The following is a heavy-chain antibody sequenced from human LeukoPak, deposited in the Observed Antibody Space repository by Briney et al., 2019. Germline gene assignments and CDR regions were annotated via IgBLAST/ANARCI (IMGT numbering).Heavy chain of an antibody. J-gene: IGHJ6*02. D-gene: IGHD6-13*01. V-gene: IGHV4-59*01. CDR3: AREASSSWYHYYGMDV. CDR1: GGSISSYY. CDR2: IYYSGST. Sequence: PSETLSLTCTVSGGSISSYYWSWIVQPPGKGLEWIGYIYYSGSTNYNPSLKSRVTISVDTSKNQFSLKLSSVTAADTAVYYCAREASSSWYHYYGMDVWGQGTTVTVSS.